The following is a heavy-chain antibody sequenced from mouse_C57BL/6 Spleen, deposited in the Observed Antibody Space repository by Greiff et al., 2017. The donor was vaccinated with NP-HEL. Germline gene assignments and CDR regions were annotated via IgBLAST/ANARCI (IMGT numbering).Heavy chain of an antibody. CDR3: ARWLLSWYFDV. CDR2: ISSGSSTI. CDR1: GFTFSDYG. D-gene: IGHD2-3*01. Sequence: EVKLMESGGGLVKPGGSLKLSCAASGFTFSDYGMHWVRQAPEKGLEWVACISSGSSTIYYADTVKGRFTISRDNAKNTLFLQMTSLRSEDTAMYDCARWLLSWYFDVWGTGTTVTVSS. V-gene: IGHV5-17*01. J-gene: IGHJ1*03.